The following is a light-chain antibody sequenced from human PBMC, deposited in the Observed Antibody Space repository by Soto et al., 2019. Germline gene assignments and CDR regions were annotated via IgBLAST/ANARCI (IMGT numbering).Light chain of an antibody. Sequence: EVVMTQSPATLSVSPGDRAALSCRASQSVGNDLAWYQQKPVQAPRLLIYDASTRATGIPARFSGSGSGTDFTLTISSLEPEDAAVYYCQQRSNWPPITFGQGTRLEI. CDR2: DAS. CDR3: QQRSNWPPIT. CDR1: QSVGND. V-gene: IGKV3-11*01. J-gene: IGKJ5*01.